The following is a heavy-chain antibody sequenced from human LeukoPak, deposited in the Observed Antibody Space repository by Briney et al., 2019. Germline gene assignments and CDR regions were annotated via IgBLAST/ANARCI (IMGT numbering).Heavy chain of an antibody. J-gene: IGHJ4*02. V-gene: IGHV4-39*01. CDR3: ASIAPNYYDSSGYEGY. CDR2: IYYSGST. Sequence: PSETLSLTCAVSGGSISSSNWWSWIRQPPGKGLEWIGSIYYSGSTYYNPSLKSRVTISVDTSKNQFSLKLSSVTAADTAVYYCASIAPNYYDSSGYEGYWGQGTLVTVSS. CDR1: GGSISSSNW. D-gene: IGHD3-22*01.